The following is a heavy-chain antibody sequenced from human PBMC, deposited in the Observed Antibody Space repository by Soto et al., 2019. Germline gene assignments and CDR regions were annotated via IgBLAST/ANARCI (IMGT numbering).Heavy chain of an antibody. D-gene: IGHD5-12*01. CDR3: ANSMSLSGYDLDWFDP. CDR1: GFTFSSYA. Sequence: PGGSLRLSCAASGFTFSSYAMSWVRQAPGKGLEWVSAISGSGGSTYYADSVKGRFTISRDNSKNTLYLQMNSLRAEDTAVYYCANSMSLSGYDLDWFDPWGQGTLVTVSS. CDR2: ISGSGGST. J-gene: IGHJ5*02. V-gene: IGHV3-23*01.